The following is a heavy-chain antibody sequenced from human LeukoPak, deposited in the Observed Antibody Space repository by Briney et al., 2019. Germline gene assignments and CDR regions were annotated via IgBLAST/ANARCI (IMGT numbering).Heavy chain of an antibody. Sequence: PSETLSLTCTVSGGSISSGGYYWSWIRQHPGKGLEWIGYIYYSGSTYYNPSLKSRVTISVDTSKNQFSLKLSSVTAADTAVYYCARDSSRNTVTGGLNFDYWGQGTLVTVSS. CDR1: GGSISSGGYY. V-gene: IGHV4-31*03. CDR3: ARDSSRNTVTGGLNFDY. CDR2: IYYSGST. J-gene: IGHJ4*02. D-gene: IGHD4-17*01.